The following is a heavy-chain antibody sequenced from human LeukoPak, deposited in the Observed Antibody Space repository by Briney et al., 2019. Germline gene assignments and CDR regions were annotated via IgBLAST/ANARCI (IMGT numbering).Heavy chain of an antibody. CDR3: ARDRYSYGF. D-gene: IGHD5-18*01. J-gene: IGHJ4*02. Sequence: PSETLSLTCTVSGGFISTYYWSWIRQPPGKGPEWIGFISYSGSTYHNPSLKSRVTMSVDTSKNQFSLNLRSVTAADTAVYYCARDRYSYGFWGQGILVTVSS. CDR2: ISYSGST. V-gene: IGHV4-59*01. CDR1: GGFISTYY.